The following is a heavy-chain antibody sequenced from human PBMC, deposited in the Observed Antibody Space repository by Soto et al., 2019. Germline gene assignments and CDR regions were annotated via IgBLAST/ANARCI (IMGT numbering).Heavy chain of an antibody. Sequence: QVQLQQWGAGLLKPSETLSLTCAVYGWSFSGYYWSWIRQPPGKGLEWIGEINHSGGTNSNPSLKSRVTISVDTSKNQFSLKLSSVTAADTAVYYCARAYGGNVFDYWGQGILVTVSS. J-gene: IGHJ4*02. CDR3: ARAYGGNVFDY. CDR1: GWSFSGYY. D-gene: IGHD4-17*01. V-gene: IGHV4-34*01. CDR2: INHSGGT.